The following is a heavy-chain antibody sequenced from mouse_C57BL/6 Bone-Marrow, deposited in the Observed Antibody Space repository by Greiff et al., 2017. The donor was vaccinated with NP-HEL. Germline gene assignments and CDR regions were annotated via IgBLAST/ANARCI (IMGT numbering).Heavy chain of an antibody. D-gene: IGHD1-1*01. Sequence: VQLKESGPGLVQPSQSLSITCTVSGFSLTSYGVHWVRQSPGKGLEWLGVIWSGGSTDYNAAFIYRLSISKDNSKSQVFFKMNSLQADDTAIYYCARFTTHYYAMDYWGQGTSVTVSS. CDR2: IWSGGST. CDR3: ARFTTHYYAMDY. J-gene: IGHJ4*01. CDR1: GFSLTSYG. V-gene: IGHV2-2*01.